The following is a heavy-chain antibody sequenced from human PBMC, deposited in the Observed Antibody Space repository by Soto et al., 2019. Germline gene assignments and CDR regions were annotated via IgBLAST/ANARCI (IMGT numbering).Heavy chain of an antibody. J-gene: IGHJ6*03. CDR1: GGSISSYY. Sequence: SETLSLTCTVSGGSISSYYWSWIRQPPGKGLEWIGYIYYSGSTNYNPSLKSRVTISVDTSKNQFSLKLSPVTAADTAVYYCARDGFYYYYMDVWGKGTTVTVSS. CDR2: IYYSGST. V-gene: IGHV4-59*01. CDR3: ARDGFYYYYMDV.